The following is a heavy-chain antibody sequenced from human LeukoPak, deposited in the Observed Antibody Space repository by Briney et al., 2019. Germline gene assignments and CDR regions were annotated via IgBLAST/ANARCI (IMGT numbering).Heavy chain of an antibody. Sequence: GGSLRLSCAASGFTFSSYAMSWVRQAPGKGLEWVSAISGSGGSTYYADSVKGRFTISRDNYMNTLYLQMDSLRAEDTAVYYCAKAAYYYGSGSPDYWGQGTLVTVSS. CDR2: ISGSGGST. CDR1: GFTFSSYA. V-gene: IGHV3-23*01. CDR3: AKAAYYYGSGSPDY. J-gene: IGHJ4*02. D-gene: IGHD3-10*01.